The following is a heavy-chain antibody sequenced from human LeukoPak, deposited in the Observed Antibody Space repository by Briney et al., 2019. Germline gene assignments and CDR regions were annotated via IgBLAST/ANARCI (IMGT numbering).Heavy chain of an antibody. V-gene: IGHV3-74*01. CDR1: GFTFSSNW. J-gene: IGHJ6*02. Sequence: GGSLRLSCAASGFTFSSNWMQWVRQAPGKGLVWVSRINTDGRSTRYAVSVSGRFTISRDNAKNTLYLQMNSLRAEDTAVYYCARVHSGSYSGMDAWGQGTTVIVSS. D-gene: IGHD1-26*01. CDR3: ARVHSGSYSGMDA. CDR2: INTDGRST.